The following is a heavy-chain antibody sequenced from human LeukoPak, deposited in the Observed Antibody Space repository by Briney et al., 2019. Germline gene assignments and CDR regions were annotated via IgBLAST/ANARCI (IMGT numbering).Heavy chain of an antibody. CDR2: ISGSGGST. D-gene: IGHD5-24*01. Sequence: GGSLRLSCAASGFTFSSYGMSWVRQAPGKGLEWVSAISGSGGSTYYADSVKGRFTISRDNSKNTLYLQMNSLRAEDTAVYYCAKDRSVEMATILTGADYWGQGTLVTVSS. CDR3: AKDRSVEMATILTGADY. J-gene: IGHJ4*02. CDR1: GFTFSSYG. V-gene: IGHV3-23*01.